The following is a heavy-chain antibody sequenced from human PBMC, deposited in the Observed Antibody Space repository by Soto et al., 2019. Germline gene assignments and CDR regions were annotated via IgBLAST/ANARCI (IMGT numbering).Heavy chain of an antibody. CDR3: ARDTYQDYSDSYYYYALDA. Sequence: SETLSLTCSVSGDSVSNGVYSWSWIREPPGKGLEWIGYIYYIGGPYYNPSLPSRVTISMDTAKNQVSLNLTSVTAADTAVYFCARDTYQDYSDSYYYYALDAWGPGLTVTVSS. D-gene: IGHD4-17*01. V-gene: IGHV4-30-4*01. CDR1: GDSVSNGVYS. J-gene: IGHJ6*02. CDR2: IYYIGGP.